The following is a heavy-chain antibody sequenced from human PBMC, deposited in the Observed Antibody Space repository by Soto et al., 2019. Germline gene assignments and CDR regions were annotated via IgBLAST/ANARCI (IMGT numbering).Heavy chain of an antibody. V-gene: IGHV1-8*01. CDR1: GYTFTSYD. J-gene: IGHJ3*02. Sequence: ASVKVSCKASGYTFTSYDINWVRQATGQGLEWMGWMNPNSGNTGYAQKFQGRVTMTRNTSISTAYMELSSLRSEDTAVYYCARVGYSSGWYGDAFDIWGQGTMVTVSS. D-gene: IGHD6-19*01. CDR3: ARVGYSSGWYGDAFDI. CDR2: MNPNSGNT.